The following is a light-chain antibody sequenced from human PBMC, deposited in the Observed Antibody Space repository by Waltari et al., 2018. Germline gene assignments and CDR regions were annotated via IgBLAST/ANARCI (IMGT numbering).Light chain of an antibody. CDR2: HAA. J-gene: IGKJ1*01. CDR3: QKYESVPAT. V-gene: IGKV3-20*01. CDR1: ESIVIY. Sequence: SSRAPESIVIYLAWYQQKPRQAPRLRMYHAASRATGIPDRFSGSGSGTDFSLTITRLEPEYFAVFYCQKYESVPATCGQGTKVEIK.